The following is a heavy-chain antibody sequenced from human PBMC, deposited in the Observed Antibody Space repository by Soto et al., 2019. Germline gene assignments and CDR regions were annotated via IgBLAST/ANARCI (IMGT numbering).Heavy chain of an antibody. V-gene: IGHV4-39*01. CDR2: IYYSGST. CDR1: GGSISSSSYY. Sequence: PLQTMSLTCTVSGGSISSSSYYCGWIRQPPGKGLEWIGSIYYSGSTYYNPSLKSRVTISVDTSKNQFSLKLSSVTAADTAVYYCASSPFSTIFGVVSSRGYMDVWGKGTTVTVS. CDR3: ASSPFSTIFGVVSSRGYMDV. J-gene: IGHJ6*03. D-gene: IGHD3-3*01.